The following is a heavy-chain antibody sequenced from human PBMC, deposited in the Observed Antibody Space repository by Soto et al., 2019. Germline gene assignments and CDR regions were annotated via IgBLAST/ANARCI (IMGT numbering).Heavy chain of an antibody. CDR1: GGSISSGGYS. Sequence: QVQLQESGSGLVKPSQTLSLTCAVSGGSISSGGYSWSWIRQPPGKGLEWIGYIYHSGSTYYNPSLKSRVTISVDSSKNQFSLKLSSVTAADTAVYYCARAGGLGAVAVDYWGQGTLVTVSS. D-gene: IGHD6-19*01. J-gene: IGHJ4*02. V-gene: IGHV4-30-2*01. CDR2: IYHSGST. CDR3: ARAGGLGAVAVDY.